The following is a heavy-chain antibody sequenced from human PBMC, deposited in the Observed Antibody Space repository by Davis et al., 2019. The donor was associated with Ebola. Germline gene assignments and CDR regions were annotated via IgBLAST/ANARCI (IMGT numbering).Heavy chain of an antibody. CDR1: GFTFSSYG. D-gene: IGHD2-15*01. CDR2: IWYDGSNK. Sequence: PGGSLRLSCAASGFTFSSYGMHWVRQAPGKGLEWVAVIWYDGSNKYYADSVKGRFTISRDNSKNTLYLQMNSLRAEDTAVYYCARASIRVVVVAATLRLGSDAFDIWGQGTMVTVSS. V-gene: IGHV3-33*01. CDR3: ARASIRVVVVAATLRLGSDAFDI. J-gene: IGHJ3*02.